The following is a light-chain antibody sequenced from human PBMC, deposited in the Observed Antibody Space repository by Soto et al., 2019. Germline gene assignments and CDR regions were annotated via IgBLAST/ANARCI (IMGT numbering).Light chain of an antibody. J-gene: IGLJ3*02. CDR3: SSYAASNNFYFV. CDR2: EVT. V-gene: IGLV2-8*01. CDR1: SSEVGGYNY. Sequence: QSALTQPPSASGSPGQSVTISCTGTSSEVGGYNYVSWYQQYPGSTPKLMIYEVTKRPSGVPDRFAGSKSGNTASLTVSGRQAEDEADYYCSSYAASNNFYFVFGGGTKVTVL.